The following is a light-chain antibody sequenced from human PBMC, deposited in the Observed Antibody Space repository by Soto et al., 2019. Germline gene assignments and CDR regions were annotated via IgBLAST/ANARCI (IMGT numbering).Light chain of an antibody. J-gene: IGKJ1*01. CDR3: LQDFNYPRT. Sequence: DIQMTQSPSSLSASLGVRATITCRASQNVNTYLTWYQQKPGKALKLLIYGTSSLQSGVPSRFSGSGSGTDFTLTISSLQPEDFATYYCLQDFNYPRTFGQGTRVDIK. V-gene: IGKV1-39*01. CDR2: GTS. CDR1: QNVNTY.